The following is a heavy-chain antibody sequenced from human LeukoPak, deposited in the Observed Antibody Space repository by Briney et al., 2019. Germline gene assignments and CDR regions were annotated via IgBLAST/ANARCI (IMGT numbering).Heavy chain of an antibody. V-gene: IGHV3-30-3*01. Sequence: PGGSLRLSCAASGFTFSSYAMHWVRQAPGKGLEWVAVISYDGSNKYYADSVKGRFTISRDNSKNTLYLQMNSLRAEDTAAYYCARDPKWLPPYWGQGTLVTVSS. J-gene: IGHJ4*02. CDR2: ISYDGSNK. D-gene: IGHD5-12*01. CDR3: ARDPKWLPPY. CDR1: GFTFSSYA.